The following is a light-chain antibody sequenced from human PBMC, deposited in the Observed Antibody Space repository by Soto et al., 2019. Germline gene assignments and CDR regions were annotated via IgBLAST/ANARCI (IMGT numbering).Light chain of an antibody. CDR1: QDITNY. V-gene: IGKV1-33*01. Sequence: DIQMTQSPSSLSASVADRVTISCQASQDITNYLNWYQQKPGKAPRLLLYDASSLETGVPSRFSGSGSGTDFTFTISSLQPEDIATYYCQQYDNLPLTFGGGTKVDIK. J-gene: IGKJ4*01. CDR3: QQYDNLPLT. CDR2: DAS.